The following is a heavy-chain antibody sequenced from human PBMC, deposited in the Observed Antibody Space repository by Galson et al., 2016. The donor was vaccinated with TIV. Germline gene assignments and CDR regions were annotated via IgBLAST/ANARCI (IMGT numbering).Heavy chain of an antibody. D-gene: IGHD4-17*01. J-gene: IGHJ3*01. CDR2: IYSGGDT. Sequence: SLRLSCAVSGFTVNAYHMSWVRQAPGKGLEWVSVIYSGGDTYYSDSVKGRFTISRDNSKNTVHLQMNSLRVEDTAVYYCARKDSSVHGDLGGAFDVWGQGTKVIVSS. CDR3: ARKDSSVHGDLGGAFDV. V-gene: IGHV3-53*01. CDR1: GFTVNAYH.